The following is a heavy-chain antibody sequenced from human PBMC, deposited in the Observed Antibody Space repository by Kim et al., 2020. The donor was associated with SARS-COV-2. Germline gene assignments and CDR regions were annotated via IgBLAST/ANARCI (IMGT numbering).Heavy chain of an antibody. CDR3: ARDSSGYYSFDY. CDR2: IYYSGST. Sequence: SETLSLTCTVSGDSISSGGYYWSWIRQHPGKGLEWIGYIYYSGSTYYSPSLKSRVTISVDTSKNHFSLNLNSVTAADTAVYYCARDSSGYYSFDYWGQGILVTVSS. D-gene: IGHD3-22*01. J-gene: IGHJ4*02. CDR1: GDSISSGGYY. V-gene: IGHV4-31*03.